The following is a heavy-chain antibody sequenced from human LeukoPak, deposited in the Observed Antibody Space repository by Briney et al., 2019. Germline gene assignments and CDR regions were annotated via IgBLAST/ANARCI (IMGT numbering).Heavy chain of an antibody. J-gene: IGHJ4*02. D-gene: IGHD3-10*01. Sequence: SVKVSCKASGGTFSSYAISWVRQAPGQGLEWMGRIIPIFGTANYAQKFQGRVTITTDESTSTAYMELSSLRSEDTAVYYCASLYYYGSGSLLVWGQGTLVTVSS. V-gene: IGHV1-69*05. CDR1: GGTFSSYA. CDR2: IIPIFGTA. CDR3: ASLYYYGSGSLLV.